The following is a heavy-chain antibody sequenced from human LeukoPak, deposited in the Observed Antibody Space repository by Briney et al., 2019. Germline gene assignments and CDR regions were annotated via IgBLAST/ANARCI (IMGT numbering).Heavy chain of an antibody. CDR2: INSDGGST. D-gene: IGHD5-24*01. J-gene: IGHJ3*01. Sequence: GGSLTLSCAASGFTFNSYWMHWVRQPPGKGLVWVSRINSDGGSTYYADSVKGRFTISRDNSKDTLYLQMNSLRAEDTAIYYCARDIQLSTWGLGTMVTVSS. CDR1: GFTFNSYW. V-gene: IGHV3-74*01. CDR3: ARDIQLST.